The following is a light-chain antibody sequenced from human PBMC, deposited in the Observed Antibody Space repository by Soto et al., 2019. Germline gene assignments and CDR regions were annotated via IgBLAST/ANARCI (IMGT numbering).Light chain of an antibody. Sequence: IQMTQSPSSLSASVGDRVTIICRASQDIRNDLGWYQQKPGRAPKFLIYAASSLQSGVPSRFSGSGSGTDFTLTITSLQPEYFATYYCLQDYNLPWTFGQGTKVDIK. J-gene: IGKJ1*01. CDR1: QDIRND. CDR3: LQDYNLPWT. CDR2: AAS. V-gene: IGKV1-6*01.